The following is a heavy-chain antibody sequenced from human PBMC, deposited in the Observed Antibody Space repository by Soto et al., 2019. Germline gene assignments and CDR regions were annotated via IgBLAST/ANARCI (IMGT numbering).Heavy chain of an antibody. Sequence: GGSLRLSCAASGFPISTYGMTWVRQAPGKGLEWVSAITGTGGNTYYVDSVKGRFTSSRDNSKNMLYLQMNSPRVEDTAVYYCARIRGYWYGLDVWGQGTTVTVSS. CDR1: GFPISTYG. CDR2: ITGTGGNT. J-gene: IGHJ6*02. CDR3: ARIRGYWYGLDV. V-gene: IGHV3-23*01.